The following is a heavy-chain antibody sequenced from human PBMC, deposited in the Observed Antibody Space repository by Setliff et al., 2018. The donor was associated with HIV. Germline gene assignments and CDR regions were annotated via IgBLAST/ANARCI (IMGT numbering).Heavy chain of an antibody. Sequence: SVKVSCKASGYTFTSFYLHWVRQAPGQGLEWMGAIFPIFGTPNYAQKFQGRVTITADESTSTAYMELSSLRSEDTAVYYCAREGGEKTRYYYFDYWGQGTLVTVSS. CDR3: AREGGEKTRYYYFDY. D-gene: IGHD4-17*01. V-gene: IGHV1-69*13. CDR2: IFPIFGTP. J-gene: IGHJ4*02. CDR1: GYTFTSFY.